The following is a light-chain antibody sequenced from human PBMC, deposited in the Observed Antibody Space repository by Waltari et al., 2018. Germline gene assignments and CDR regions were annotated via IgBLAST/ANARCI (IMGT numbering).Light chain of an antibody. J-gene: IGKJ4*01. Sequence: DIQMTQSPSSLSASVGDRVTITCRASQGISSWLAWYQQKQGTAPKLLIYKASSLQSGVPSRFSGSGSGTDFTLTISSLQPEDFATYFCQQYNTSPLTFGGGTKVEIK. CDR1: QGISSW. V-gene: IGKV1-5*03. CDR3: QQYNTSPLT. CDR2: KAS.